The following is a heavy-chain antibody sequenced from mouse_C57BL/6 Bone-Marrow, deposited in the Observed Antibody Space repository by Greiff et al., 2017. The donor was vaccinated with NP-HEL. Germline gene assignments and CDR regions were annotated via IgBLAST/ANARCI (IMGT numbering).Heavy chain of an antibody. CDR2: IHPNSGST. J-gene: IGHJ2*01. CDR1: GYTFTSYW. Sequence: QVQLQQPGAELVKPGASVKLSCKASGYTFTSYWMHWVKQRPGQGLEWIGMIHPNSGSTNYNEKFKSKATLTVDKSSSTAYMQLSSLTSEDSAVYYCARSLNWDEDFDYWGQGTTLTVSS. CDR3: ARSLNWDEDFDY. D-gene: IGHD4-1*01. V-gene: IGHV1-64*01.